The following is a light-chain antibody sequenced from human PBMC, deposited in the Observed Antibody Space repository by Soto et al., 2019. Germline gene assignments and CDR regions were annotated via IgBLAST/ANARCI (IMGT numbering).Light chain of an antibody. CDR3: QQRSNWPPWT. V-gene: IGKV3D-20*02. J-gene: IGKJ1*01. Sequence: EIVLTQSPGTLSLSPGERATLSCRAIQSVSSSYLAWYQQKPGQAPRLLIYDASNRATGIPARFSGSGSGTDFTLTISSLEPEDFAVYYCQQRSNWPPWTFGQGTKVDTK. CDR1: QSVSSSY. CDR2: DAS.